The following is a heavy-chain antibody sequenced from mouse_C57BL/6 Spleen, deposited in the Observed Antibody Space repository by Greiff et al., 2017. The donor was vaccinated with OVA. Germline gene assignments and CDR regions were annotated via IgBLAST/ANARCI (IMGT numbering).Heavy chain of an antibody. CDR1: GFTFSSYA. Sequence: DVMLVESGEGLVKPGGSLKLSCAASGFTFSSYAMSWVRQTPEKRLEWVAYISSGGDYIYYADTVKGRFTISRDNARNTLYLQMSSLKSEDTAMYYCTREATTVVARGYFDVWGTGTTVTVSS. D-gene: IGHD1-1*01. V-gene: IGHV5-9-1*02. J-gene: IGHJ1*03. CDR3: TREATTVVARGYFDV. CDR2: ISSGGDYI.